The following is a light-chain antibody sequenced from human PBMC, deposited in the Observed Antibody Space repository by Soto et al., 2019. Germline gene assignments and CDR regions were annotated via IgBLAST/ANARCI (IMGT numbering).Light chain of an antibody. V-gene: IGLV2-8*01. Sequence: QSALTQPPSASGSPGQSVTISCTGTSSDVGGYNYVSWYQQHPGKAPKLMIYEVNKRPSGVPDRFSGSKSGNTASLTVSGLQTEDESDYYCGSYAGSYKDYGFGIGTKLTVL. J-gene: IGLJ1*01. CDR2: EVN. CDR1: SSDVGGYNY. CDR3: GSYAGSYKDYG.